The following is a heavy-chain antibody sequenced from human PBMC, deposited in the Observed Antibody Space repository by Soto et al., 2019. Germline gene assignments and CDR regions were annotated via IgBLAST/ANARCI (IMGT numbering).Heavy chain of an antibody. CDR1: GYTFTNHA. D-gene: IGHD2-2*01. V-gene: IGHV1-3*01. J-gene: IGHJ6*02. CDR2: INADNGDT. CDR3: ARDGHTPMPPRSYYGMDV. Sequence: QVHLVQSGAEVKRPGASVKVSCKASGYTFTNHAMHWVRQAPGQSLEWMGWINADNGDTTYSQKLHGRVTITRDTSASTAYMALTSLRSEDTAVYYCARDGHTPMPPRSYYGMDVWGQGTTVTVSS.